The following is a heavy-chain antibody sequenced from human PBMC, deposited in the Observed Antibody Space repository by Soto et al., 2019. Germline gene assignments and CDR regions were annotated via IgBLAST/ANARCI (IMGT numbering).Heavy chain of an antibody. D-gene: IGHD1-26*01. V-gene: IGHV3-7*03. J-gene: IGHJ5*02. CDR1: GFTFINYW. CDR2: IKQDGGEK. Sequence: GGSLRLSCAASGFTFINYWMSWVRQAPGKGLEWVADIKQDGGEKYYVDSVKGRFTISRDNAKNSLYLQMNSLRAEDTAVYYCARTKANKWFDPWGQGTLVTVSS. CDR3: ARTKANKWFDP.